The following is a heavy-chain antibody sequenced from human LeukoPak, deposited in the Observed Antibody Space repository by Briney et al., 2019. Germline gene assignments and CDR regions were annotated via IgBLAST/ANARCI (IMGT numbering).Heavy chain of an antibody. Sequence: SETLSLTCTVSGGSISRGGYYWSWIRQHPGKGLEWIGYIYYSGSTYYNPSLKSRVTISVDTSKNQFSLKLSSVTAADTAVYYCARGPPEWLLSYGMDVWGQGTTVTVSS. V-gene: IGHV4-31*03. D-gene: IGHD3-3*01. J-gene: IGHJ6*02. CDR1: GGSISRGGYY. CDR2: IYYSGST. CDR3: ARGPPEWLLSYGMDV.